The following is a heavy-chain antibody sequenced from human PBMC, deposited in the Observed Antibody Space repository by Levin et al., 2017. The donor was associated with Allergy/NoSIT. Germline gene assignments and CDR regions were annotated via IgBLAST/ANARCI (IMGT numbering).Heavy chain of an antibody. CDR3: VRRRSLQRARDYFDS. V-gene: IGHV4-30-4*01. CDR2: MFYSGGT. CDR1: GDSISSVNDY. D-gene: IGHD6-25*01. J-gene: IGHJ4*01. Sequence: RSQTLSLTCTVSGDSISSVNDYWGWIRQPPGKGLEWISDMFYSGGTHYNPSLKSRGIISVDTSMNQFALRLTSVTAADTAVYYCVRRRSLQRARDYFDSWGQGILVTVSS.